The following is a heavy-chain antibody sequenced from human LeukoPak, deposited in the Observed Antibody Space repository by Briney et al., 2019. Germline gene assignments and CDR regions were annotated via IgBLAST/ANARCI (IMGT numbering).Heavy chain of an antibody. CDR3: ARTDISGWSRPLDC. Sequence: GGSLRLSCAASGFPFSSYSMTWVRQAPGKGLEWVAVISSDGSNKYYAGSVEGRFTISRDNYNNTLLLQMNSLRAEDTAVYYCARTDISGWSRPLDCWGQGTLVAVSS. J-gene: IGHJ4*02. CDR1: GFPFSSYS. D-gene: IGHD6-19*01. CDR2: ISSDGSNK. V-gene: IGHV3-30-3*01.